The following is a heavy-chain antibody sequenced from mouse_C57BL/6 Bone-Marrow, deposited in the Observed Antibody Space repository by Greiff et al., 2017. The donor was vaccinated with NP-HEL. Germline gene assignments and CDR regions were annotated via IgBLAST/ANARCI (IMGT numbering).Heavy chain of an antibody. J-gene: IGHJ1*03. Sequence: EVQLVESGGGLVKPGGSLKLSCAASGFTFSDYGMHWVRQAPEKGLEWVAYISSGSSTIYYADTVKGRFTISRDNAKNTLFLQMTSLRSEDTAMYYCARTAVRQGDFDVWGTGTTVTVSS. V-gene: IGHV5-17*01. CDR3: ARTAVRQGDFDV. CDR1: GFTFSDYG. CDR2: ISSGSSTI. D-gene: IGHD2-14*01.